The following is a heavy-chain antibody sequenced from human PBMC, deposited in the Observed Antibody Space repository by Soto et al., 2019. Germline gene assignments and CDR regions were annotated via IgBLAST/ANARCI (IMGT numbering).Heavy chain of an antibody. D-gene: IGHD3-9*01. J-gene: IGHJ4*02. CDR3: ARLEGLATIECYFDS. CDR1: DDSINSDQYY. V-gene: IGHV4-39*01. CDR2: IYYRGTV. Sequence: QLQLQESGPGLVKPSETLSLTCAVSDDSINSDQYYWGWIRQPPGKGLEWIGSIYYRGTVYYNPSLQSRVTISLDRSKSLFSLRLNSVTAADSAVYFCARLEGLATIECYFDSWGPGALVTVSS.